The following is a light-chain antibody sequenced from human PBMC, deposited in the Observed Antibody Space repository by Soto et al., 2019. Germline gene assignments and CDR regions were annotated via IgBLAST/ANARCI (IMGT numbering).Light chain of an antibody. CDR2: WAA. J-gene: IGKJ3*01. Sequence: DIVMTQSPDSLTVSLGERATINCKSSQSVLYSSNSKNYLAWYQQKPGQPPKLLIYWAATRESGVPDRFSGGGSETDFTLTISSLQAEDVAVYYCQQYYSTPPTFGPGTKVDIK. CDR1: QSVLYSSNSKNY. V-gene: IGKV4-1*01. CDR3: QQYYSTPPT.